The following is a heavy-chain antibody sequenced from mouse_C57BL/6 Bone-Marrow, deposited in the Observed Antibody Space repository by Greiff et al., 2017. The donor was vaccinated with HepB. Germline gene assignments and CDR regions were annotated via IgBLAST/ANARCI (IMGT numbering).Heavy chain of an antibody. V-gene: IGHV1-50*01. CDR1: GYTFTSYW. Sequence: QVQLQQPGAELVKPGASVKLSCKASGYTFTSYWMQWVKQRPGQGLEWIGEIDPSDSYTNYNQKFKGKATLTVDTSSSTAYMQLNSLTSEDSAVYYCASPSYWGQGTTLTVAS. CDR3: ASPSY. CDR2: IDPSDSYT. J-gene: IGHJ2*01.